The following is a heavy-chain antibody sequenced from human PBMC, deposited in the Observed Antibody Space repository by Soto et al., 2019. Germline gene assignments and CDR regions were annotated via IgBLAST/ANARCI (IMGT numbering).Heavy chain of an antibody. CDR2: IYSGGST. CDR3: ARGGDFWSGIDAFDS. V-gene: IGHV3-53*01. Sequence: GGSLRLSCAASGFTVSSNYMSWVRQAPGKGLEWVSVIYSGGSTYYADSVKGRFTISRDNSKNTLYLQMNSLRAEDTAVYYCARGGDFWSGIDAFDSWGQGTMVTVSS. J-gene: IGHJ3*02. CDR1: GFTVSSNY. D-gene: IGHD3-3*01.